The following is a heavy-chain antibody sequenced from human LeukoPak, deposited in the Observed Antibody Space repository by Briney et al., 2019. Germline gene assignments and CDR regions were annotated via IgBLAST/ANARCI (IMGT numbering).Heavy chain of an antibody. V-gene: IGHV3-15*01. CDR2: IKSKTEGGTT. D-gene: IGHD3-10*01. Sequence: PGGSRRPSWAASGFTFSNAWMSWVRQAPGKGLEWVGRIKSKTEGGTTDYAAPVKGRFIISRDDSKNTLYLQMNSLKTEDTAVYYCTTPLWFGEIFDHWGQGTRVTVSS. CDR1: GFTFSNAW. J-gene: IGHJ5*02. CDR3: TTPLWFGEIFDH.